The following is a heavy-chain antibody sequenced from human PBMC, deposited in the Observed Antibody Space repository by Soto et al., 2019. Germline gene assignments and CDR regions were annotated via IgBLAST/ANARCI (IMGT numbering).Heavy chain of an antibody. V-gene: IGHV1-18*01. CDR3: AREASVLIPAAQPSRFDS. J-gene: IGHJ4*02. D-gene: IGHD2-2*01. CDR1: GYSFMKYG. Sequence: EASVKVSCKGFGYSFMKYGINWVRQAPGQGLEWVGWISPYSGYTHSAQKFHGRLTLTTDTAASTAYMELRILRSADTALYCCAREASVLIPAAQPSRFDSWGQGTLVTVSS. CDR2: ISPYSGYT.